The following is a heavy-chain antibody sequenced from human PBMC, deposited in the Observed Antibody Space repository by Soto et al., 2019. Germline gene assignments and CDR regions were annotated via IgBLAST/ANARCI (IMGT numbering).Heavy chain of an antibody. V-gene: IGHV3-23*05. CDR3: ACCSGSNCFTRIDS. D-gene: IGHD2-15*01. CDR2: ITTSGDTT. Sequence: EVKLLESGGGLVQPGGSLRLSCASSGLPFSISAMTWVRRAPGKGLECGSAITTSGDTTFYADSVKGRFDISRDNSKNTLYLQINNLSAEDTAVYYCACCSGSNCFTRIDSWGQGTLVTVSS. J-gene: IGHJ5*01. CDR1: GLPFSISA.